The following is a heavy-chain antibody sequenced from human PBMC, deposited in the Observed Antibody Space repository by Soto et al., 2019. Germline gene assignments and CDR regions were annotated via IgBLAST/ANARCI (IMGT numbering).Heavy chain of an antibody. CDR3: ARDKERGDTYYYYGMDV. D-gene: IGHD3-16*01. Sequence: SVKVSGKASGGTFSSYAISWVRQAPGQGLEWMGGIIPIFGTANYAQKFQGRVTITADESTSTAYMELSSLRSEDTAVYYCARDKERGDTYYYYGMDVWGQGTTVTVSS. CDR2: IIPIFGTA. J-gene: IGHJ6*02. V-gene: IGHV1-69*13. CDR1: GGTFSSYA.